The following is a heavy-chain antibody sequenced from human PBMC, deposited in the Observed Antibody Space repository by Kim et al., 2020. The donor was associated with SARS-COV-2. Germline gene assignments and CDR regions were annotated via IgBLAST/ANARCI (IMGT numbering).Heavy chain of an antibody. V-gene: IGHV3-23*01. CDR3: AKDLYSSSWLRGHRYVAPFDY. Sequence: GGSLRLSCAASGFTFSSYAMSWVRQAPGKGLEWVSAISGSGGSTYYADSVKGRFTISRDNSKNTLYLQMNSLRAEDTAVYYCAKDLYSSSWLRGHRYVAPFDYWGQGTLVTVSS. D-gene: IGHD6-13*01. J-gene: IGHJ4*02. CDR1: GFTFSSYA. CDR2: ISGSGGST.